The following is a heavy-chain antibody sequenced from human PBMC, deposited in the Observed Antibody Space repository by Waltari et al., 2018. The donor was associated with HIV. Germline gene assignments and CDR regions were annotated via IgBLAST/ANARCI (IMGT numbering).Heavy chain of an antibody. D-gene: IGHD6-13*01. J-gene: IGHJ5*02. CDR3: AKEQNQLARKNWFDP. CDR2: ITGSGGIT. V-gene: IGHV3-23*01. Sequence: EVQLLESGGGLVQPGGSLRLSCVASGFTFSNYAMTWVRQAPGKGLEWVSSITGSGGITYYADSVKGRLTVSRDNSKNTLFLQMNSLRAEDTAVYYCAKEQNQLARKNWFDPWGQGTLVTVSS. CDR1: GFTFSNYA.